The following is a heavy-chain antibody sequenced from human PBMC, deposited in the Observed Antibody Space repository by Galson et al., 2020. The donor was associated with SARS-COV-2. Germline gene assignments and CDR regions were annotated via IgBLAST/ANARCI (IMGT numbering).Heavy chain of an antibody. J-gene: IGHJ4*02. CDR1: GIPFGNYA. D-gene: IGHD3-10*01. CDR2: IFGYGDKPCI. Sequence: GESLQICCAASGIPFGNYAIRWVRQAPGQGLEWVSIIFGYGDKPCIHYSDSVRGRFTISRDNSRNTVSLEMNSLRADDTAVYFCARRSREFRDEGCFDYWGQGTLVTVSS. V-gene: IGHV3-23*01. CDR3: ARRSREFRDEGCFDY.